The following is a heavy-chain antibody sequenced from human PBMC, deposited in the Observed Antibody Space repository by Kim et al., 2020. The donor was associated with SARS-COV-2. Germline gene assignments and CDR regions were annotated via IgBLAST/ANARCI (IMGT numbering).Heavy chain of an antibody. CDR2: ITWNGGSM. D-gene: IGHD3-10*01. Sequence: GGSLRLSCAASGFTFGDYAMHWVRQAPGKGLEWVSGITWNGGSMGYADSVKGRFTISRDNAKNSLYLQMNSLRPDDTALYYCAKDLGGPYGSGSYSWGQGTLVTVSS. CDR1: GFTFGDYA. J-gene: IGHJ4*02. V-gene: IGHV3-9*01. CDR3: AKDLGGPYGSGSYS.